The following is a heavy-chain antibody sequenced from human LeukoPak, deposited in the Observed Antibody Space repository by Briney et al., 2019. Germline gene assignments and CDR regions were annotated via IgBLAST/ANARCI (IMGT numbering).Heavy chain of an antibody. D-gene: IGHD5-18*01. Sequence: GESLKISCKGSGYSFTNYWISWVRQMPGKGLEWVGRIDPSDSYTKYSPSFQGRVSISADKSISTAYLQWSSLKASDTAMYYCARQPYSYGSSFDSWGQGTLVTVSS. J-gene: IGHJ4*02. CDR2: IDPSDSYT. CDR1: GYSFTNYW. CDR3: ARQPYSYGSSFDS. V-gene: IGHV5-10-1*01.